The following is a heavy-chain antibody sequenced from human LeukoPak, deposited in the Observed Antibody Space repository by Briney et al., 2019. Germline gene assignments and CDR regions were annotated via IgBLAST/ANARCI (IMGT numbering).Heavy chain of an antibody. CDR1: GGSISSYY. CDR3: ARRRGDYASDY. J-gene: IGHJ4*02. CDR2: IYYSGST. V-gene: IGHV4-59*12. D-gene: IGHD4-17*01. Sequence: SETLSLTCTVSGGSISSYYWSWIRQPPGKGLEWIGYIYYSGSTYYNPSLKSRVTISVDTSKNQFSLKLSSVTAADTAVYYCARRRGDYASDYWGQGTLVTVSS.